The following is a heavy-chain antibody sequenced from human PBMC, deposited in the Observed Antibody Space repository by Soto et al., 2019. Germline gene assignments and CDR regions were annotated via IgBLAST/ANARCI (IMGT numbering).Heavy chain of an antibody. J-gene: IGHJ4*02. V-gene: IGHV1-2*02. CDR2: INPNSGGT. Sequence: QVQLVQSGAEVKKPGASLKVSCKASGYTFTGYYMHWVRQAPGQGLEWMGWINPNSGGTNYAQQFQGRVTMTRDTSISTAYMELSRLRSDDTAVYDCARLEAPIAGDYWGQGTLVTVSS. CDR1: GYTFTGYY. CDR3: ARLEAPIAGDY. D-gene: IGHD6-13*01.